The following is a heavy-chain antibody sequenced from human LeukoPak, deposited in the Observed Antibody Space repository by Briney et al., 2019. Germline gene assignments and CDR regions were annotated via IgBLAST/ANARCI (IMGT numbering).Heavy chain of an antibody. V-gene: IGHV3-7*01. J-gene: IGHJ4*02. Sequence: GGSLRLSCAASGFTFSRFWMAWVRQAPGKGLEWVANIKQDGSEKNYVDSVKGRFTVSRDNAKNSLYLQMNSLRAEDTAVYYCARDPYGSGGYYDYWGQGSLVTVSS. CDR1: GFTFSRFW. CDR3: ARDPYGSGGYYDY. D-gene: IGHD3-10*01. CDR2: IKQDGSEK.